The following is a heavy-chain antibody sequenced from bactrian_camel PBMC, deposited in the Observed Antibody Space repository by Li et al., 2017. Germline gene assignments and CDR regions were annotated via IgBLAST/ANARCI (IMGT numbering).Heavy chain of an antibody. D-gene: IGHD1*01. J-gene: IGHJ4*01. CDR2: IDRDGTT. V-gene: IGHV3S55*01. Sequence: HVQLVESGGGSVRAGGSLRLSCAGSGYTYSRPCGGWFRQAVGKEREKVAGIDRDGTTRYRDSVKGRFTISRDYAKTTLYLQMDSLKAEDTAMYYCAANFGPYCSGPYLARRANFVGQGTQVTVS. CDR1: GYTYSRPC.